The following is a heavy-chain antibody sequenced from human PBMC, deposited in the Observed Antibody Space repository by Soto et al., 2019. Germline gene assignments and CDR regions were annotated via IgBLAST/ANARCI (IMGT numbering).Heavy chain of an antibody. Sequence: EVQLLESGGDLVQPGGSLRLSCAASGFTFTNYVMSWVRQPPGKGLEWVSAVSAAGGATYYADSVKGRFTISRDNSQNTLFLQMNSLRAEDTAVYFCAKQTRMGPYFYYSSMDVWGKGTTVTVPS. V-gene: IGHV3-23*01. D-gene: IGHD2-8*01. CDR1: GFTFTNYV. CDR3: AKQTRMGPYFYYSSMDV. CDR2: VSAAGGAT. J-gene: IGHJ6*03.